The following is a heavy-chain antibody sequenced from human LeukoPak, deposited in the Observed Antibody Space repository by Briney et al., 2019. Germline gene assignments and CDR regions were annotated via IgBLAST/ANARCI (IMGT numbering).Heavy chain of an antibody. D-gene: IGHD2-2*01. CDR1: GYTLTELS. J-gene: IGHJ4*02. CDR2: FDPEDGET. CDR3: ATDFPLEDYYSSTSCYDY. V-gene: IGHV1-24*01. Sequence: GASVKVSCKVSGYTLTELSMHWVRQAPGKGLEWMGGFDPEDGETIYAQKFQGRVTMTEDTSTDTAYMELSSLRSEDTAVYYCATDFPLEDYYSSTSCYDYWGQGTLVTVSS.